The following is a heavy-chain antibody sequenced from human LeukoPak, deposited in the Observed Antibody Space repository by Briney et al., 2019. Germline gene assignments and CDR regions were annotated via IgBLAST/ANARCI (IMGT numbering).Heavy chain of an antibody. Sequence: GVSLRLSCAASGFNFNNFAMSWVRQAPGKGLEWLSAMTGPADTTYYAESVKGRFTISRDYSKSMVFLQMNSLRVEDTAIYYCAKGAEIDHWGQGTLVTVSS. CDR1: GFNFNNFA. J-gene: IGHJ4*02. CDR3: AKGAEIDH. V-gene: IGHV3-23*01. CDR2: MTGPADTT.